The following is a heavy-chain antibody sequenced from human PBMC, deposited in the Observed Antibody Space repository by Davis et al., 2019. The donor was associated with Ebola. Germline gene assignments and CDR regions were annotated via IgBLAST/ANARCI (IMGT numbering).Heavy chain of an antibody. J-gene: IGHJ6*02. CDR2: INHSGST. D-gene: IGHD2-15*01. CDR3: ARGDCSGGSCYSYYYGMDV. Sequence: SETLSLTCAVYGGSFSGYYWSWIRQPPGKGLEWIGEINHSGSTNYNPSLKSRVTISVDTSKNQFSLKLSSVTAADTAVYYCARGDCSGGSCYSYYYGMDVWGQGTTVTVSS. V-gene: IGHV4-34*01. CDR1: GGSFSGYY.